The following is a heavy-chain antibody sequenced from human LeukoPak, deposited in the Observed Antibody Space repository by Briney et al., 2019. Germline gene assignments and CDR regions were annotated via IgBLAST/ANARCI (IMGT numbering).Heavy chain of an antibody. V-gene: IGHV1-18*01. CDR2: ISGYNGKT. Sequence: GSSVKVSCKASGYTFSSHGISWVRQAPGQGLEWMGWISGYNGKTNYAQNFQGRVTMTTDTSTSTAYLELRSLRSDDTAVYYCARDGESGYDSFDWFDPWGQGSLVIVSS. CDR3: ARDGESGYDSFDWFDP. D-gene: IGHD5-12*01. CDR1: GYTFSSHG. J-gene: IGHJ5*02.